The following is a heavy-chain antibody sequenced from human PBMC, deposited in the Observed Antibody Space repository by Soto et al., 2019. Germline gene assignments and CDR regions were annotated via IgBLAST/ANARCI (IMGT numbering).Heavy chain of an antibody. CDR2: ISSSSSTI. D-gene: IGHD3-16*01. Sequence: EVQLVESGGGLVQPGGSLRLSCAASGFTFSNSAMNWVRHAPGKGLEWVAYISSSSSTIYYADSVKGRFTISRDNANNSLYLQMNSLRAEDTAVYYCARLRGFFDYWGQGTLVTLSS. V-gene: IGHV3-48*01. CDR1: GFTFSNSA. J-gene: IGHJ4*02. CDR3: ARLRGFFDY.